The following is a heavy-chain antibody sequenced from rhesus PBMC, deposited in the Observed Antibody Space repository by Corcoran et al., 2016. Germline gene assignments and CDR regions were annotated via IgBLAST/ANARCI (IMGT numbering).Heavy chain of an antibody. CDR1: GGSISSNW. V-gene: IGHV4-173*01. D-gene: IGHD4-29*01. CDR3: ARAPTGGGGY. Sequence: QLQLQESGPGLVKPSETLSLTCAVSGGSISSNWWSWIRQPPGMRLEWIGRISGSDGSPTYHPPLTGRVPISTDTSKTQLSLERISGTAADAAVYYCARAPTGGGGYWGQGVLVTVS. CDR2: ISGSDGSP. J-gene: IGHJ4*01.